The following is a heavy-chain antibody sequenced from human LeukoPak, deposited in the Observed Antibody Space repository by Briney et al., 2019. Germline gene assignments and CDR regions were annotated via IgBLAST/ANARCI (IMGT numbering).Heavy chain of an antibody. V-gene: IGHV3-48*03. CDR3: AELGITLIGGV. CDR1: GFTFSSYE. J-gene: IGHJ6*04. CDR2: ISSSGSTI. Sequence: GGSLRLSCAASGFTFSSYEMNWVRQAPGKGLEWVSYISSSGSTIYYTDSVKGRFTISRDHAKNSLYLQMNSLRAEDTAVHYCAELGITLIGGVWGKGTTVTISS. D-gene: IGHD3-10*02.